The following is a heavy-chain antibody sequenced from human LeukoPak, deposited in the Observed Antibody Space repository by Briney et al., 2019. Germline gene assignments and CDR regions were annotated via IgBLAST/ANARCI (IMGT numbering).Heavy chain of an antibody. V-gene: IGHV3-30*18. CDR1: GFTFNNYG. Sequence: GGSLRLSCAASGFTFNNYGMHWVRQAPGKGLEWVAVISYDGRNKHYPDSVKGRFTISRDISTDTLWLQMDSLRTEDTAVYYCAKGPLRGTAAAIDYWDQGTLVTVSS. J-gene: IGHJ4*02. CDR2: ISYDGRNK. CDR3: AKGPLRGTAAAIDY. D-gene: IGHD2-2*01.